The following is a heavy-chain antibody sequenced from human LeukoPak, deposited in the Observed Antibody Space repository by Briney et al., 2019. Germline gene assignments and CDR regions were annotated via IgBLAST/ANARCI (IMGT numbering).Heavy chain of an antibody. V-gene: IGHV4-34*01. CDR3: ARQSRLYQNQLRRAFDI. CDR2: INHSGST. J-gene: IGHJ3*02. D-gene: IGHD2-2*01. Sequence: SETLSLTCVAYGGSFSGYYWSWIGQPPGKGLEGIGEINHSGSTNYNPSLKSRVTISVDTSKNQFSLKLSSVTAADTAVYYCARQSRLYQNQLRRAFDIWGQGTMVTVSS. CDR1: GGSFSGYY.